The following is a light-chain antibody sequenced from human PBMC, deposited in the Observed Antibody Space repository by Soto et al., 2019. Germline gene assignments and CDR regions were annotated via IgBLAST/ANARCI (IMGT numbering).Light chain of an antibody. CDR2: QDS. CDR1: KLGHKY. V-gene: IGLV3-1*01. J-gene: IGLJ2*01. Sequence: SYELTQPPSVSVSPGQTASIPCSGDKLGHKYACWYQQKPGQSPVLVIYQDSKRPSGIPERFSGSNSGNTATLTISGTQAMDEADYYCQAWDSSTVVFGGGTKLTAL. CDR3: QAWDSSTVV.